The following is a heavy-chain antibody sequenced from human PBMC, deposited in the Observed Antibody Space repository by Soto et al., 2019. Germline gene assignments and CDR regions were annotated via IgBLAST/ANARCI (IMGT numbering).Heavy chain of an antibody. V-gene: IGHV3-49*03. J-gene: IGHJ5*02. D-gene: IGHD6-13*01. Sequence: AGGSLRLSCTASGFSFGDYAMNWIRQAPGKGLEWVGFIKSKAYGGTPEYAASVKGRFTMSRDDSISIAYLQMNSLKIEDTAVYYCTRTGLAVARENFDPWGQRTLVTVSS. CDR3: TRTGLAVARENFDP. CDR1: GFSFGDYA. CDR2: IKSKAYGGTP.